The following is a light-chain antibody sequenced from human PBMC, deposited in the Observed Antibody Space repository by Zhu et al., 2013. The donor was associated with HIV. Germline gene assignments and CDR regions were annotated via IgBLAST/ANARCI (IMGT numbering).Light chain of an antibody. CDR1: SSDVGFYNY. CDR2: EVS. J-gene: IGLJ2*01. CDR3: SSCTSTSPVL. V-gene: IGLV2-14*01. Sequence: QSALTQPASVSGSPGQSITISCTGSSSDVGFYNYVSWYRHHPGKAPQLIIYEVSDRPSGVSNRFSGSKSGNTASLAISGLQADDEADYYCSSCTSTSPVLFGGGTKLTVL.